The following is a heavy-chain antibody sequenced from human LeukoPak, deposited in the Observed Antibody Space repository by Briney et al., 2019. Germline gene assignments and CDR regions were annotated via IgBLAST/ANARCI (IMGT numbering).Heavy chain of an antibody. CDR2: FDPEDGET. J-gene: IGHJ4*02. CDR3: ATDRAISMVRIFDY. V-gene: IGHV1-24*01. CDR1: GYTLTELS. Sequence: ASVKVSCKVSGYTLTELSMHWVRQAPGKGLEWVGGFDPEDGETIYAQKFQGRVTMTEDTSTDTAYMDLSSLRPEDTAVYYCATDRAISMVRIFDYWGQGTLVTVSS. D-gene: IGHD3-10*01.